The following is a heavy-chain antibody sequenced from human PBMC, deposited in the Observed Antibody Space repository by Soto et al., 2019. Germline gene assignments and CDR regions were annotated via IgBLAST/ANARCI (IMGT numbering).Heavy chain of an antibody. Sequence: PGASVKVSCKASGYTFTSYDINWVRQATGQGLEWMGWMNPNSGNTGYAQKFQGRVTMTRNTSISTAYMELSSLRSEDTAVYYCARGGIHHYYYGMDVWGQGTTVTVSS. J-gene: IGHJ6*02. CDR2: MNPNSGNT. CDR1: GYTFTSYD. CDR3: ARGGIHHYYYGMDV. D-gene: IGHD5-18*01. V-gene: IGHV1-8*01.